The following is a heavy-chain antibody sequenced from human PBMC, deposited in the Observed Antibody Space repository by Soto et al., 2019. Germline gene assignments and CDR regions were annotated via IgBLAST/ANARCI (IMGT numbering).Heavy chain of an antibody. D-gene: IGHD2-15*01. CDR1: GYTFTSYA. V-gene: IGHV1-3*01. CDR2: INAGNGNT. Sequence: ASVKVSCKASGYTFTSYAMHWVRQAPGQRLEWMGWINAGNGNTKYSQKFQARVTITRDTSASTAYMELSSLRSEDTAVYYCARDDRSGGSWEVNWFDPWGQGTLVTVSS. CDR3: ARDDRSGGSWEVNWFDP. J-gene: IGHJ5*02.